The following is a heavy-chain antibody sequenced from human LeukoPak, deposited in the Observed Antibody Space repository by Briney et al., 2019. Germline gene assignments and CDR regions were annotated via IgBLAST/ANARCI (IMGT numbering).Heavy chain of an antibody. D-gene: IGHD2-15*01. V-gene: IGHV4-34*01. CDR2: INHSGST. J-gene: IGHJ2*01. Sequence: SETLSLTCAVYGGSFSGYYWSWIRQPPGKGLEGIGEINHSGSTNYNPSLKSRVTISVDTSKNQFSLKLSSVTAADTAVYYCARNRWELPYWYFDLWGRGTLVTVSS. CDR1: GGSFSGYY. CDR3: ARNRWELPYWYFDL.